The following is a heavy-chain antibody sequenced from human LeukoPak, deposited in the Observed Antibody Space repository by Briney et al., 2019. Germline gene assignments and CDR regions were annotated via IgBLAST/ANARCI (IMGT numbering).Heavy chain of an antibody. J-gene: IGHJ4*02. CDR1: GFTFNSYD. D-gene: IGHD5-18*01. CDR2: IRSDGDNK. V-gene: IGHV3-30*02. Sequence: GGSLRLSCAASGFTFNSYDMHWVRQAPGKGLEWVTFIRSDGDNKYYADSVKGRSTISRDNSKNTLYLQMNSLRAEDTAVYYCAKVVIGGYSYGPFDYWGQGTLVTVSS. CDR3: AKVVIGGYSYGPFDY.